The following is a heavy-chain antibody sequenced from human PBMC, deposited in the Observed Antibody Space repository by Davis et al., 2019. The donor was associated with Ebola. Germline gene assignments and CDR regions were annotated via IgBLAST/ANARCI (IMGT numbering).Heavy chain of an antibody. CDR2: ISSSSSYI. Sequence: GGSLRLSCAASGFTFSSYSMNWVRQAPGKGLEWVSSISSSSSYIYYADSVKGRFTISRDNAKNSLYLQMNSLRAEDTAVYYCTTDDYGGNSPFWYFDLWGRGTLVTVSS. J-gene: IGHJ2*01. D-gene: IGHD4-23*01. CDR3: TTDDYGGNSPFWYFDL. V-gene: IGHV3-21*01. CDR1: GFTFSSYS.